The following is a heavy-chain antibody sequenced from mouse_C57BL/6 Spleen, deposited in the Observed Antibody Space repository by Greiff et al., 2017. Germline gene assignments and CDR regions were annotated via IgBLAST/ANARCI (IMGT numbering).Heavy chain of an antibody. J-gene: IGHJ3*01. D-gene: IGHD2-1*01. V-gene: IGHV5-4*01. CDR1: GFTFSSYA. CDR2: ISDGGSYT. CDR3: ARGDYGTAWFAY. Sequence: EVQGVESGGGLVKPGGSLKLSCAASGFTFSSYAMSWVRQTPEKRLEWVATISDGGSYTYYPDNVKGRFTISRDNAKNNLSLQMSHLKSEDTAMYYCARGDYGTAWFAYWGQGTLVTVSA.